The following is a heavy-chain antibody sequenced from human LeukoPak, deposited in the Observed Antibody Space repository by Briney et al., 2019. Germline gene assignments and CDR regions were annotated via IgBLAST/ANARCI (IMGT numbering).Heavy chain of an antibody. CDR3: ARGSPYVY. J-gene: IGHJ4*02. CDR1: GDSITSGTYY. CDR2: IHYSGRT. D-gene: IGHD3-16*01. V-gene: IGHV4-39*07. Sequence: SETLSLTCTVSGDSITSGTYYWGWIRQPPGKGLEWIGSIHYSGRTYYNPSLKSRLTISVDTSKNQFSLKLNSVTAAGTAVYYCARGSPYVYWGQGTLVTVSS.